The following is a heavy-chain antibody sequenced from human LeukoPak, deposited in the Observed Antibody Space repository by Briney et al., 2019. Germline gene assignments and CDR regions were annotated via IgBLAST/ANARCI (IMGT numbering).Heavy chain of an antibody. CDR3: ARAFFNSGFDY. CDR1: GYTFTGHY. V-gene: IGHV1-2*02. CDR2: INPNSGGT. J-gene: IGHJ4*02. Sequence: ASVKVFCKASGYTFTGHYVHWLRQAPGQGLTWMGWINPNSGGTDYAQQYQGRVTLTRDTSITTVYMELSSLTSDDSAVYYCARAFFNSGFDYWGQGTLVTVSS. D-gene: IGHD3-3*02.